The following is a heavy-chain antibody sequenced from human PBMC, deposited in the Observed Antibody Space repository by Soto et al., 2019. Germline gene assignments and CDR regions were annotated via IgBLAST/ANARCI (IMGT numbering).Heavy chain of an antibody. CDR3: TTDTRWAVAGSPTQDY. D-gene: IGHD6-19*01. CDR2: IKTKTEDGTT. V-gene: IGHV3-15*07. J-gene: IGHJ4*02. CDR1: RFTFSNAW. Sequence: SGGGLVKPGGSLRLSCAASRFTFSNAWMNWVRQAPGRGLEWVGRIKTKTEDGTTDYSAPVKGRFTISRDDSKNTLYLQMNSLRTDDTAVYYCTTDTRWAVAGSPTQDYWGQGTLVTVSS.